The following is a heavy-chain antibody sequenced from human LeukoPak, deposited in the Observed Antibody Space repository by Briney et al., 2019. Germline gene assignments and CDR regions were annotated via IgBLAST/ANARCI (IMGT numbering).Heavy chain of an antibody. D-gene: IGHD2-15*01. CDR3: ARDNIVVVVAARRGYWFAP. J-gene: IGHJ5*02. Sequence: GASVKVSCKASGYTFTSYGISWVRQAPGQGLEWIGWISAYNGNTNYAQKLQGRVTMTPDTSTSTAYMELRSLRSDDTAVYYCARDNIVVVVAARRGYWFAPWGQGTLVTVSS. CDR1: GYTFTSYG. V-gene: IGHV1-18*01. CDR2: ISAYNGNT.